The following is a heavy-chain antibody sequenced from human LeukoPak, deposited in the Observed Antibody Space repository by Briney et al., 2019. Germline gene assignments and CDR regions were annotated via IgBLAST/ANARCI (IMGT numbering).Heavy chain of an antibody. Sequence: PGGSLRLSCAASGFTFRSYAMNRVRQAPGKGLEWVSVISGSGSSTYYADSVKGRFTISRDNSKNTLYLQMNSLRAEDTAVYYCATSFGPVIAAAGTGADWGQGTLVTVSS. J-gene: IGHJ4*02. CDR1: GFTFRSYA. V-gene: IGHV3-23*01. CDR2: ISGSGSST. CDR3: ATSFGPVIAAAGTGAD. D-gene: IGHD6-13*01.